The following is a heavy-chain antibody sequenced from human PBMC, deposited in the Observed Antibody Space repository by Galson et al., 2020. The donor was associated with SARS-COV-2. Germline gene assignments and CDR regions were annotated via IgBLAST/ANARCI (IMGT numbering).Heavy chain of an antibody. J-gene: IGHJ3*02. CDR1: GYSISIGYY. V-gene: IGHV4-38-2*02. D-gene: IGHD2-2*03. CDR3: ARKLDQDAFDI. Sequence: ASEPLSLTCTVSGYSISIGYYWGWIRQSPGKGLEWIVSIYHSGSTYNNPSLKSRVTTSVDTSKNQFSLNLSSVTAADTAVYFCARKLDQDAFDIWGQGTMVIVSS. CDR2: IYHSGST.